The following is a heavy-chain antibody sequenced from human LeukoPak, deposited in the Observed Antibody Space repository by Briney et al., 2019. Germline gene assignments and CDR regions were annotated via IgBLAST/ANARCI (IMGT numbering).Heavy chain of an antibody. CDR2: IIPIFGTA. Sequence: SVKVSCKASGGTFSSYAISWVRQAPGQGLEWMGGIIPIFGTANYAQKFQGRVTITADESTSTAYMELSSLRSEDAAVYYCARVVLVRGVTYNWFDPWGQGTLVTVSS. J-gene: IGHJ5*02. CDR3: ARVVLVRGVTYNWFDP. V-gene: IGHV1-69*13. D-gene: IGHD3-10*01. CDR1: GGTFSSYA.